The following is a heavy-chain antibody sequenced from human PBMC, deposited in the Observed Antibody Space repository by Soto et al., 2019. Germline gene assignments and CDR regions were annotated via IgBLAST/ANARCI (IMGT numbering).Heavy chain of an antibody. Sequence: SETLSLTCTVSGGSISSYYWSCIRQPPGKGLEWIGYIYYSGSTNYNPSLKSRVTISVDTSKNQFSLELSSVTAADTAVYYCARTYDDSGPNSGGYGFDIWGPGTMVTVSS. D-gene: IGHD3-22*01. J-gene: IGHJ3*02. CDR3: ARTYDDSGPNSGGYGFDI. CDR2: IYYSGST. V-gene: IGHV4-59*01. CDR1: GGSISSYY.